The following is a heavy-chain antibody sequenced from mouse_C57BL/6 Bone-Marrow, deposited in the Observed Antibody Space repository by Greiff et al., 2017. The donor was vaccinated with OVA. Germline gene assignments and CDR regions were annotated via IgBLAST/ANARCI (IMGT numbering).Heavy chain of an antibody. V-gene: IGHV5-17*01. J-gene: IGHJ4*01. CDR3: ARQAAQATGYYYAMDY. CDR1: GFTFSDSG. D-gene: IGHD3-2*02. Sequence: EVKVVESGGGLVKPGGSLKLSCAASGFTFSDSGMHWVRQAPEKGLEWVAYISSGSSTIYYADTVKGRFTISRDNAKNTLFLQMTSLRSEDTAMYYCARQAAQATGYYYAMDYWGQGTSVTVSS. CDR2: ISSGSSTI.